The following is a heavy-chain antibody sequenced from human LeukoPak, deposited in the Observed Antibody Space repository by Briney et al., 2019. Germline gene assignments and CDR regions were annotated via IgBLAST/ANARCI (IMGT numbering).Heavy chain of an antibody. Sequence: SLRLSCAASGFTFDDYAMHWVRQAPGKGLEWVSGISWNSGSIGYADSVKGRFTISRDNAKNSLYLQMNSLRAEDTALYYCAKGSRGAVAGTPLSFDYWGQGTLVTVSS. J-gene: IGHJ4*02. CDR1: GFTFDDYA. V-gene: IGHV3-9*01. CDR2: ISWNSGSI. D-gene: IGHD6-19*01. CDR3: AKGSRGAVAGTPLSFDY.